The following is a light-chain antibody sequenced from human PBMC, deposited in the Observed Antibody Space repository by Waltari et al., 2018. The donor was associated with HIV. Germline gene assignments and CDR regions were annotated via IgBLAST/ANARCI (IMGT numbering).Light chain of an antibody. Sequence: QSALPQPASVSGSPGQSVTISCPETTRAFGPYHFVSWYQQHPGNVPKVLIYQIPSRPSGVPHRFSASRSGNTASLTISGLQAEDEAVYYCSTHTADDTLAFGGGTKLTVL. J-gene: IGLJ3*02. CDR2: QIP. V-gene: IGLV2-14*03. CDR1: TRAFGPYHF. CDR3: STHTADDTLA.